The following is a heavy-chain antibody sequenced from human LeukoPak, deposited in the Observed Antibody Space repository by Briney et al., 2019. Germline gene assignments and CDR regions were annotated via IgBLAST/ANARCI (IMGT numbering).Heavy chain of an antibody. D-gene: IGHD3-16*01. Sequence: PGGSLRLSCAASGFTFSDSAILWIRQASGKGLEWVGRIRGKGYSDPPAYVVSVKGRFTISRDDSRSTAYLQMNSLKAEDTAVYLCTVPQSGGNWFGPWGPGTQVTVSS. J-gene: IGHJ5*02. CDR2: IRGKGYSDPP. V-gene: IGHV3-73*01. CDR3: TVPQSGGNWFGP. CDR1: GFTFSDSA.